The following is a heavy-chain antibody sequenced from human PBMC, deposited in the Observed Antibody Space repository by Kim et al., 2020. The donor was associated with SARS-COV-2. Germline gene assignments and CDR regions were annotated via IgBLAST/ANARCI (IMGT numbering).Heavy chain of an antibody. V-gene: IGHV3-74*01. CDR3: ARDENGSLDY. Sequence: GGSLRLSCAASGFTFSRHWMYWVRQVPGKGLVWVAGMEGDGSVTNYADSVKGRFTSSRDNAKSTLYLQMNSLRLDDTAVYYCARDENGSLDYWGQGTLVTVSS. D-gene: IGHD1-1*01. CDR2: MEGDGSVT. CDR1: GFTFSRHW. J-gene: IGHJ4*02.